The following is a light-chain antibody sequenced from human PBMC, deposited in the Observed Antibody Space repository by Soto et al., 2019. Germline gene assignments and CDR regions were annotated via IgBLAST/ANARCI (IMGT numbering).Light chain of an antibody. V-gene: IGLV2-8*01. CDR3: SSYVGSNDFPYV. J-gene: IGLJ1*01. Sequence: QSVLTQPPSASGSPGQSVTISCTGTSSDVGGYNYVSWYQHHPGKAPKLIIYEVDERPSGVPDRFSGSKSGNTASLTVSGLQAEDEADHYCSSYVGSNDFPYVFGTGTKVTVL. CDR2: EVD. CDR1: SSDVGGYNY.